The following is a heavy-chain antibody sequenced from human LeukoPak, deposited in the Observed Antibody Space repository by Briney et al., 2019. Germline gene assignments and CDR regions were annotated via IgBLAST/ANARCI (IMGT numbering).Heavy chain of an antibody. D-gene: IGHD1-26*01. CDR3: ARGEWDLLFDY. Sequence: SETLSLTSTVSGGSISGYYWSWIRQPPGKGLEWIGYIFYSGSTNYNPSLKSRVTISVDTSKNQFSLKLSSVTAADTAVYYCARGEWDLLFDYWGEGGLVTVSS. J-gene: IGHJ4*02. CDR1: GGSISGYY. V-gene: IGHV4-59*01. CDR2: IFYSGST.